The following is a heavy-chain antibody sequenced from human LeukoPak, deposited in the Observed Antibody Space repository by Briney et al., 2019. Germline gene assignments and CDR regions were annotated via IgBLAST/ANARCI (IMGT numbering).Heavy chain of an antibody. V-gene: IGHV1-2*02. CDR3: ARDPVYSSSSFDY. D-gene: IGHD6-6*01. J-gene: IGHJ4*02. CDR2: IKPTSGGT. Sequence: PGESLKVSCKASGYTFTGYYMHWVRQAPGQGLGWMGWIKPTSGGTNYAQKFQGRVTMTRDTSISTAYMELSRLRSDDTAVYHCARDPVYSSSSFDYWGQGTLVTVSS. CDR1: GYTFTGYY.